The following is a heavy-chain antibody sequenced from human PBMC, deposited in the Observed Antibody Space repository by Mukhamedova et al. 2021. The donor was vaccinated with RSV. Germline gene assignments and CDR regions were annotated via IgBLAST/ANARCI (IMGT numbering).Heavy chain of an antibody. J-gene: IGHJ5*02. V-gene: IGHV1-18*01. Sequence: GWISADNGKTNYAQKLQGRVTMTTDTSTSTAYMELRSLRSADTAVYYCARSPVGAYGWFDPWGQGTLVTVSS. D-gene: IGHD1-26*01. CDR2: ISADNGKT. CDR3: ARSPVGAYGWFDP.